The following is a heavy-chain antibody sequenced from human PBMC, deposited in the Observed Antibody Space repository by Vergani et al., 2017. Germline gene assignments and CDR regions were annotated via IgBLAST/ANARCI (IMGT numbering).Heavy chain of an antibody. V-gene: IGHV3-20*04. CDR2: INWNGGST. Sequence: EVQLVESGGGVVRPGGSLRLSCAASGFTFDDYGMSWVRQAPGKGLEWVSGINWNGGSTGYADSVKGRFTISRDNAKNSMYLQMNSLRAEDTALYYCERAVSYDILTGYYYYMDVWGKGTMVTVSS. CDR1: GFTFDDYG. J-gene: IGHJ6*03. CDR3: ERAVSYDILTGYYYYMDV. D-gene: IGHD3-9*01.